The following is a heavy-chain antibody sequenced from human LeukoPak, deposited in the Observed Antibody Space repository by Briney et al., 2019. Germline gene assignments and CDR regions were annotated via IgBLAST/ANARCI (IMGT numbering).Heavy chain of an antibody. CDR1: GFTFSSYG. J-gene: IGHJ3*02. CDR3: ARDAVAFDI. V-gene: IGHV3-33*01. Sequence: GRSLRLSCAASGFTFSSYGMHWVRQAPGKGLEWVAVIWYDGSNKYYADSVKGRFTISRDNSKNTLYLQMNSLRAEDTAVYYCARDAVAFDIWGQGTMATVSS. CDR2: IWYDGSNK.